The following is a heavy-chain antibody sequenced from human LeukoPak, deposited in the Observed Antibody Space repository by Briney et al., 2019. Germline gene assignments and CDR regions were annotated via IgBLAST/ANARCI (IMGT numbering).Heavy chain of an antibody. V-gene: IGHV1-46*01. Sequence: GASVKVSCKASGYTFTSYYMHWVRQAPGQGLEWMGIINPSGGSTSYAQKFQGRVTMTRDTSTSTVYMELSSLRSEDTAVYYCASIRDGGRGGLQFDYWGQGTLVTVSS. CDR1: GYTFTSYY. D-gene: IGHD3-16*01. J-gene: IGHJ4*02. CDR2: INPSGGST. CDR3: ASIRDGGRGGLQFDY.